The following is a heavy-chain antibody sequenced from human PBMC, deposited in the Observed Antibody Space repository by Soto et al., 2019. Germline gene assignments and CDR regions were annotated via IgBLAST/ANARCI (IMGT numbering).Heavy chain of an antibody. Sequence: GGSLRLSCVASGFDFNSYSMNWVRQAPGKGLEWISYINSGSTSVFYADSVKGRFTISRDNAKNSLYLQMNSLRAEDTAVYYCTSSRSPDAYWGQGTLVTVSS. J-gene: IGHJ4*02. CDR3: TSSRSPDAY. D-gene: IGHD2-2*01. CDR2: INSGSTSV. CDR1: GFDFNSYS. V-gene: IGHV3-48*01.